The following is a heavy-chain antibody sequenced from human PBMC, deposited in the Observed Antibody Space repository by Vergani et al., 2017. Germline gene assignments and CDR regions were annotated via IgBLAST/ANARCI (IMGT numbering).Heavy chain of an antibody. CDR3: AKSAAGGYYFDY. D-gene: IGHD6-13*01. CDR2: ISGSGGST. V-gene: IGHV3-23*01. Sequence: EVQLLESGGGLVQPGGSLRLSCAASGFTFSSYAMSWVRQAPGKGLEWVSAISGSGGSTYYANSVQGRFTISRDNSKNTLYLQMNSLRAEDTAVYYCAKSAAGGYYFDYWGQGTLVTGSS. J-gene: IGHJ4*02. CDR1: GFTFSSYA.